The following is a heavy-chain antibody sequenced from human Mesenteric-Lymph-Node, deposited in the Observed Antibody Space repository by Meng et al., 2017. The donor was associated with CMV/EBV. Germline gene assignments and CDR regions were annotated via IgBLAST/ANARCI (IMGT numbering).Heavy chain of an antibody. V-gene: IGHV4-39*07. CDR1: GASMNVYDNRY. CDR3: AREQATLINDAGLGYFRLDP. J-gene: IGHJ5*02. Sequence: GSLRLSCTVSGASMNVYDNRYWAWVRQSPGGGLEWIGNIFTSGTTSYNSSLKSRVTMSIDTSKNQMSLKLRSVTAADAAVYYCAREQATLINDAGLGYFRLDPWGPGTRVTVSS. CDR2: IFTSGTT. D-gene: IGHD3-9*01.